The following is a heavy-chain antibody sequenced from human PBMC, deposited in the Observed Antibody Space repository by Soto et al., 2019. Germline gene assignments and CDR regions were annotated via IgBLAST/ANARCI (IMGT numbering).Heavy chain of an antibody. CDR1: VYTFTCYY. CDR2: INPNSGGT. D-gene: IGHD6-6*01. V-gene: IGHV1-2*04. Sequence: SVKVSCKSSVYTFTCYYMHLARQAPGQGLEWMGWINPNSGGTNYAQKFQGWFTMTRDTSISTAYMELSRLRSDDTAVYYCERGRIAARPYNWFDPWGQGTLVTVSS. CDR3: ERGRIAARPYNWFDP. J-gene: IGHJ5*02.